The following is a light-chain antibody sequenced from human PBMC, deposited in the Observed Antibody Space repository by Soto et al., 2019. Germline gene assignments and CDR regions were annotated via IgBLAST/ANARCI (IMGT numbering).Light chain of an antibody. Sequence: EIVLTQSPATLSLSPGERATLSCRASQSVRRYLAWYQQKPGKAPRLLIYGASSRATGIPDRFSGSGSGTEFTLTISRLEPEDFAVYYCQQYGSSRGTFGQGTRLEIK. CDR1: QSVRRY. V-gene: IGKV3-20*01. J-gene: IGKJ5*01. CDR2: GAS. CDR3: QQYGSSRGT.